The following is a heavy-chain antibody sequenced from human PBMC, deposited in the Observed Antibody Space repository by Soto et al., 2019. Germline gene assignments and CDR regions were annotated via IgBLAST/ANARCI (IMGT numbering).Heavy chain of an antibody. V-gene: IGHV3-15*01. Sequence: PGGSLRLSCAASGFTFINTWMSWVRQAPGKGLEWVGRIKSETDGGTTDYAAPVKGRFTISRDDSKNTLYLQMDSLRIEDTAVYYCITRGTSGYYYAVYWGQGTLVTVSS. CDR1: GFTFINTW. CDR2: IKSETDGGTT. J-gene: IGHJ4*02. CDR3: ITRGTSGYYYAVY. D-gene: IGHD3-22*01.